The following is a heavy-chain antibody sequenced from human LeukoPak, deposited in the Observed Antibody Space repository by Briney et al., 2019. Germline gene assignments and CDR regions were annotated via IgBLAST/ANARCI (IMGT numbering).Heavy chain of an antibody. D-gene: IGHD4-23*01. CDR3: ARDDYGGNSLGI. Sequence: ASVKVSCKASGYTFTSYYMHWVRQAPGQGLEWMGIVNPSGGSTSYAQKFQGRVTMTRDTSTSTAYMELSSLRSEDTAVYYCARDDYGGNSLGIWGQGTMVTVSS. CDR1: GYTFTSYY. CDR2: VNPSGGST. V-gene: IGHV1-46*03. J-gene: IGHJ3*02.